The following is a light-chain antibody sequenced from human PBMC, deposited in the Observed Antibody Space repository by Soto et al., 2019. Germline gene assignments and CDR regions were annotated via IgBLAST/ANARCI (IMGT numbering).Light chain of an antibody. V-gene: IGKV1-5*01. Sequence: DIQMTQSPSTLSASVGDRVTITCRASQSIRSWLAWYQQKPGKAPRLLIFDASSLPTGVPSRFSGSGSGTEFTLTISSLQPDDFATYYCQQYNNYSWTFGQGTKVESK. CDR1: QSIRSW. CDR3: QQYNNYSWT. CDR2: DAS. J-gene: IGKJ1*01.